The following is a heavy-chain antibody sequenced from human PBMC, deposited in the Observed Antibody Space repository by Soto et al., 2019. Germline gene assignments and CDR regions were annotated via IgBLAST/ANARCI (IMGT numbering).Heavy chain of an antibody. CDR2: IYYSGST. V-gene: IGHV4-39*01. CDR1: GGSISSSSYY. Sequence: SETLSLTCTVSGGSISSSSYYWGWIRQPPGKGLEWIGSIYYSGSTYYNPSLKSRVTISVDTSKNQFSLKLSSVTAADTAVYYCRADITYYYDSRVDYWGQGALVTVSS. D-gene: IGHD3-22*01. J-gene: IGHJ4*02. CDR3: RADITYYYDSRVDY.